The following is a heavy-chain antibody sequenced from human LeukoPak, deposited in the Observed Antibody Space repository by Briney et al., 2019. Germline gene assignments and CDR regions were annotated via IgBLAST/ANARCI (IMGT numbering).Heavy chain of an antibody. Sequence: ASVKVSCKASGYTFTGYYIHWVRQAPGQGLEWMGWINPNSGGTNYAQRFQGRVTVTRDTSISTAYMELSRLRSDDTAVYYCARGAGVVGLYFDYWGQGTLVTVSS. J-gene: IGHJ4*02. CDR3: ARGAGVVGLYFDY. CDR2: INPNSGGT. CDR1: GYTFTGYY. V-gene: IGHV1-2*02. D-gene: IGHD2-15*01.